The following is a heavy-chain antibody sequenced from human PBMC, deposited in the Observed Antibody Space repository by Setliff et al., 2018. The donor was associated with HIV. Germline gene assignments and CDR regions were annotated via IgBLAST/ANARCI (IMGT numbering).Heavy chain of an antibody. V-gene: IGHV3-20*04. Sequence: GGSLRLSCAVSGITFEHYGMSWVRQAPGKGPGWVSGINWSGDSTGYADSVRGRFTISRDNAKSSLFLQMNSLRAEDTAFYYCVKVRAVSISDGFDIWGQGTMVTVSS. D-gene: IGHD6-19*01. J-gene: IGHJ3*02. CDR3: VKVRAVSISDGFDI. CDR2: INWSGDST. CDR1: GITFEHYG.